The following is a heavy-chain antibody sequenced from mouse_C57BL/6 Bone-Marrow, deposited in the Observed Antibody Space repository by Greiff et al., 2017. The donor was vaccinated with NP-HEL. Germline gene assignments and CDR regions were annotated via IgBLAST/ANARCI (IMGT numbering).Heavy chain of an antibody. V-gene: IGHV1-61*01. CDR2: IYPSDSET. CDR3: ARRIYYDYGAWFAY. Sequence: VQLQQPGAELVRPGSSVKLSCKASGYTFTSYWMDWVKQRPGQGLEWIGNIYPSDSETHYNQKFKDKATLTVDKSSSTAYMQLSSLTSEDSAVYYCARRIYYDYGAWFAYWGQGTLVTVSA. D-gene: IGHD2-4*01. J-gene: IGHJ3*01. CDR1: GYTFTSYW.